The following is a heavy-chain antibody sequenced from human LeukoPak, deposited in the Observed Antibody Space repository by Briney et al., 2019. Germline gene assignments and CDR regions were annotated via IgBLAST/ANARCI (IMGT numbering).Heavy chain of an antibody. V-gene: IGHV3-43*01. CDR1: GFTLDDYT. Sequence: PGGSLRLSCAASGFTLDDYTMHWVRQAPGKGLEWVSLISWDGGSTYYADSVKGRFTISRDNSKNSLYLQMNSLRTEDTALYYCAKDIGRYPRYYMDVWGKGTTVTVSS. CDR3: AKDIGRYPRYYMDV. J-gene: IGHJ6*03. D-gene: IGHD1-26*01. CDR2: ISWDGGST.